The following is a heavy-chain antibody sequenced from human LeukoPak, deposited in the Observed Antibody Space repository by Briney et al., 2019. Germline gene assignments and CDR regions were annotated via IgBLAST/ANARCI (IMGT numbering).Heavy chain of an antibody. D-gene: IGHD3-3*01. J-gene: IGHJ4*02. CDR3: AKNRLGVVTEFDY. V-gene: IGHV3-23*01. Sequence: GGSLRLSCAASGFTFSSYAMSWVRQAPGKGLEWVSVISGSGGSTYYADSVKGRLTISRDNSKSMLYLQMNSLRAEDTAVYYCAKNRLGVVTEFDYWGQGTQVTVSS. CDR2: ISGSGGST. CDR1: GFTFSSYA.